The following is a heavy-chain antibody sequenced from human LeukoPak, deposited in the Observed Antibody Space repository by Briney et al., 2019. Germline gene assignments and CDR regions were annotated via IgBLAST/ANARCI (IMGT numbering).Heavy chain of an antibody. CDR2: ISGSGGST. D-gene: IGHD6-13*01. CDR1: GSTFSSYA. J-gene: IGHJ4*02. CDR3: AKDLGYSSSWYSGNY. Sequence: PGGSLRLSCAASGSTFSSYAMSWVRQAPGKGLEWVSAISGSGGSTYYADSVKGRFTISRDNSKNTLYLQMNSLRAEDTAVYYCAKDLGYSSSWYSGNYWGQGTLVTVSS. V-gene: IGHV3-23*01.